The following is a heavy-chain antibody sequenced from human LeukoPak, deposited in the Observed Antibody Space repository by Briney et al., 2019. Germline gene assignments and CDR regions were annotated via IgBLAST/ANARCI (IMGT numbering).Heavy chain of an antibody. Sequence: PSETLSLTCTVSGGSISSSYSWGWIRQPPGKGLEWIGNIYYSGSTYYNPSLKSRVTISVDTSKNQFSLKLSSVTAADTAVYYCARDYDFWSDKDYWGQGTLVTVSS. CDR2: IYYSGST. CDR1: GGSISSSYS. CDR3: ARDYDFWSDKDY. V-gene: IGHV4-39*07. D-gene: IGHD3-3*01. J-gene: IGHJ4*02.